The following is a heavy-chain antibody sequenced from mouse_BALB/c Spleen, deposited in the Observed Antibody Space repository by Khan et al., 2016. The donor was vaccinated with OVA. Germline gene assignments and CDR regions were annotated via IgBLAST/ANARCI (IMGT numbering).Heavy chain of an antibody. V-gene: IGHV3-2*02. J-gene: IGHJ2*01. CDR3: ARGNYYGYYCDY. CDR2: ISYSGVT. D-gene: IGHD1-1*01. Sequence: VQLKESGPGLVKPSQSLSLTCTVTGYSITSGYAWNWIRQFPGNKLEWMGYISYSGVTSYTPSLKSRISITRDTSKNQFFLQLNSVTTGDTATYYCARGNYYGYYCDYWGQGTTLTVSS. CDR1: GYSITSGYA.